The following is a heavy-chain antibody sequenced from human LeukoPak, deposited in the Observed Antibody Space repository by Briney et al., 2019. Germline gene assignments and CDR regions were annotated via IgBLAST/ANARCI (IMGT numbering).Heavy chain of an antibody. CDR2: MNPYSGNT. CDR3: ARVPAARDFGY. V-gene: IGHV1-8*01. Sequence: ASVKVSCKAPGYTFTNYDIHWVRQATGQGLEWMGWMNPYSGNTGYAQKFQGRVTMTRDTSINTAYLELSSLKSGDTAVYYCARVPAARDFGYWGQGTPVIVSS. CDR1: GYTFTNYD. J-gene: IGHJ4*02. D-gene: IGHD2-15*01.